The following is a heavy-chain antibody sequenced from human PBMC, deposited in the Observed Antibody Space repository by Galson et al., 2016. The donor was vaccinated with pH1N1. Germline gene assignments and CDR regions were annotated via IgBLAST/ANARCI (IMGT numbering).Heavy chain of an antibody. D-gene: IGHD6-19*01. Sequence: TLSLTCGVSGYSITRGYYWGWLRQPPGKGLGWIGTIHHTGNTDYNPSLKNRLTISLDTSKNQFSLKLISVTAADTAMYYCAGRYSSCWSGGNAAFDIWGQGTMVTVSS. V-gene: IGHV4-38-2*01. J-gene: IGHJ3*02. CDR3: AGRYSSCWSGGNAAFDI. CDR1: GYSITRGYY. CDR2: IHHTGNT.